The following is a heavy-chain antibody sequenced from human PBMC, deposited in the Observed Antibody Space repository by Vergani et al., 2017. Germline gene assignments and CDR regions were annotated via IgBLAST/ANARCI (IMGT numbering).Heavy chain of an antibody. CDR1: GGSFSGYY. CDR2: INHSGST. J-gene: IGHJ4*02. V-gene: IGHV4-34*01. Sequence: QVQLQQWGAGLLKPSETLSLTCAVYGGSFSGYYWSWIRQPPGKGLEWIGEINHSGSTNYNPSLKSRVTISVDTSKNPFSLKLSSVTAADTAVYYCARDLRGWYATAHDYWGQGTLVTVSS. CDR3: ARDLRGWYATAHDY. D-gene: IGHD6-19*01.